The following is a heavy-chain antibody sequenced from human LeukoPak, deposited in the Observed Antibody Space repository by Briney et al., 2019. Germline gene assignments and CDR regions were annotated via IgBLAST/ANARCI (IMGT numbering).Heavy chain of an antibody. CDR2: ISGSGGSI. V-gene: IGHV3-23*01. CDR3: AKRSSSGQGPNFDY. CDR1: GFTFSSYA. D-gene: IGHD6-19*01. J-gene: IGHJ4*02. Sequence: GGSLRLSCAASGFTFSSYAMSWVRRAPGKGLEWVSHISGSGGSIYNADSVKGRFSISRDSSKNTLYLQMNSLRAEDTAVYYCAKRSSSGQGPNFDYWGQGTLVTVSS.